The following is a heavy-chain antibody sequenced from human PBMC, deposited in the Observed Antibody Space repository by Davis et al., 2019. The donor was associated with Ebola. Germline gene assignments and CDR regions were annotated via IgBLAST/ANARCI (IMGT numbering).Heavy chain of an antibody. Sequence: PGGSLRLSCAASGFTFRSYDMHWVRQATGKGLEWVSAIGAAGDTYYPVSVKGRFTISRENAKNSLYLQMNSLRAEDTAVYYCARAEFGSTWFDCWGQGILVTVSS. CDR3: ARAEFGSTWFDC. CDR2: IGAAGDT. CDR1: GFTFRSYD. J-gene: IGHJ5*01. V-gene: IGHV3-13*01. D-gene: IGHD6-6*01.